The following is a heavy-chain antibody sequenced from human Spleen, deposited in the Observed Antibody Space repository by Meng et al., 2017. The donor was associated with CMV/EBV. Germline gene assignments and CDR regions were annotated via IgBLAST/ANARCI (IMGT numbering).Heavy chain of an antibody. CDR1: GYSFTSYW. Sequence: GESLKISCKGSGYSFTSYWIGWVRQMPGKGLEWMGIIYPGDSDTRYSPSFQGQVTISADKSISTAYLQWSSLKASDTAMYYCARPSEQQLNPPAFDIWGQGTMVTVSS. CDR3: ARPSEQQLNPPAFDI. D-gene: IGHD6-13*01. J-gene: IGHJ3*02. V-gene: IGHV5-51*01. CDR2: IYPGDSDT.